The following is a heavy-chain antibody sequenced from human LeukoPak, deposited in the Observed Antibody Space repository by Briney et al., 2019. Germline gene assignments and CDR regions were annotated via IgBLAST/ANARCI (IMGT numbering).Heavy chain of an antibody. J-gene: IGHJ6*02. Sequence: ASVKVSCKASGYTFTSYGISWVRQAPGQGLEWMGWISAYNGNTNYAQKLQGRVTMTTDTSTSTAYMELRSLRSDDTAVYYCARGTMVRGVTYYYYYGMDVWGQGTTVTVS. CDR2: ISAYNGNT. CDR3: ARGTMVRGVTYYYYYGMDV. V-gene: IGHV1-18*01. CDR1: GYTFTSYG. D-gene: IGHD3-10*01.